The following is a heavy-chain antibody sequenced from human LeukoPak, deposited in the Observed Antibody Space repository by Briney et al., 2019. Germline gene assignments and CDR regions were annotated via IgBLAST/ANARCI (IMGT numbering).Heavy chain of an antibody. J-gene: IGHJ4*02. CDR2: ISGSGGST. CDR1: GFPFDSYA. Sequence: GGSLRLSCAASGFPFDSYAMSWVRQAPGKVLKWVSAISGSGGSTYYAGYVKGRFTISRDNSKNTLYLQMNSLRAEDTAVYYCAEGDIVGTTGENNFDYWGPGTLVTVSS. V-gene: IGHV3-23*01. CDR3: AEGDIVGTTGENNFDY. D-gene: IGHD5-12*01.